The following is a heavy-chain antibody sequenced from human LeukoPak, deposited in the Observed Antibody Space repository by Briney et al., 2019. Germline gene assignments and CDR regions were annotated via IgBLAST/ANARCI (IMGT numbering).Heavy chain of an antibody. V-gene: IGHV3-23*01. CDR3: ARDLTLGKPDYFDH. Sequence: GGSLRLSCAASGFTFSTYAMSWVRQAPGKGLERVSAISDNGGSKHYADSVKGRFTISRDNSKNTVYLQMDSLRAEDTAVYYCARDLTLGKPDYFDHWGQGTLVTVSS. CDR2: ISDNGGSK. J-gene: IGHJ4*02. CDR1: GFTFSTYA. D-gene: IGHD7-27*01.